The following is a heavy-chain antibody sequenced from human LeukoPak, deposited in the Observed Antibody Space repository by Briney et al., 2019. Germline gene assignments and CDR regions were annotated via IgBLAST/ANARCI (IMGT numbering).Heavy chain of an antibody. CDR3: ARVGEYDFWSGHDETRLDY. Sequence: PSETLSLTCTVSNYSISSAYYWGWIRQPPGKGLEWIGSIAHGGRPYYNPSLKSRVTISVDTSKNQFSLKLSSVTAADTAVYYCARVGEYDFWSGHDETRLDYWGQGTLVTVSS. J-gene: IGHJ4*02. V-gene: IGHV4-38-2*02. CDR1: NYSISSAYY. D-gene: IGHD3-3*01. CDR2: IAHGGRP.